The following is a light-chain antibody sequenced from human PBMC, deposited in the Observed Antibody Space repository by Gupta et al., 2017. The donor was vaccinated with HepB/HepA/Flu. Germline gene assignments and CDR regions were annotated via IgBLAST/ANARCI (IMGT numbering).Light chain of an antibody. V-gene: IGLV6-57*02. J-gene: IGLJ3*02. CDR1: SGSIASNY. Sequence: ISCTGSSGSIASNYVQWYQQRPGSAPTTVIYEDNQRPSGVPDRFSGSIDSSSNSASLTISGLKTEDEADYYCQSYDSSNWVFGGGTKLTVL. CDR3: QSYDSSNWV. CDR2: EDN.